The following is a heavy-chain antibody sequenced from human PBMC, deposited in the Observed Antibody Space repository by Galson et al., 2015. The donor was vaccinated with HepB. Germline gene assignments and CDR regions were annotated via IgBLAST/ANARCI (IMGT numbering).Heavy chain of an antibody. V-gene: IGHV3-74*01. CDR3: ARERYYYGMDV. Sequence: SLRLSCAASGFTFSSYWMHWVRQAPGKGLVWVSRINSDGSSTSYADSVKGRFTISRDNAKNTLYLQMNSLRAEDTAVYYCARERYYYGMDVWGQGTTVTVSS. CDR2: INSDGSST. CDR1: GFTFSSYW. J-gene: IGHJ6*02.